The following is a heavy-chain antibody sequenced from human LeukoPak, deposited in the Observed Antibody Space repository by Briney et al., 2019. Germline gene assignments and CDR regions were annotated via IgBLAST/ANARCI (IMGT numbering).Heavy chain of an antibody. CDR1: GGSISNYY. J-gene: IGHJ4*02. V-gene: IGHV4-59*12. CDR3: AREITTASRLDY. CDR2: IYYSGST. Sequence: PSETLSLTCTVAGGSISNYYWSWIRQPPGKGLEWIGYIYYSGSTYYNPSLKSRATISVDTSKNQFSLNLSSVTVADTAVYYCAREITTASRLDYWGQGTLVTVSS. D-gene: IGHD3-22*01.